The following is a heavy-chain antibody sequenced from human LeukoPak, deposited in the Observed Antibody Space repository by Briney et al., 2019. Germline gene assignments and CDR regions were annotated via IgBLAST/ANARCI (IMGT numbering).Heavy chain of an antibody. D-gene: IGHD2-8*02. J-gene: IGHJ5*02. V-gene: IGHV1-2*02. CDR2: INPKRGAT. Sequence: ASVKVSCKASGYTFIGNYIHWVRQAPGQGLEWMGWINPKRGATSSARKFQGRVTMTRDTSIGTAYMELSSVRSDDTAVYYCARGNVECIGDICYKRGNWFDPWGQGTLVTVSS. CDR1: GYTFIGNY. CDR3: ARGNVECIGDICYKRGNWFDP.